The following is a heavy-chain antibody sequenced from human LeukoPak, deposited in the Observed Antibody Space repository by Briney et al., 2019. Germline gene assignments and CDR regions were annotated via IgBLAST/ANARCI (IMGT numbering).Heavy chain of an antibody. Sequence: PSETLSLTCTVSGGSFSRYYWSWIRQPPGKGLEWIGYVYYSGSTNYNPSLKSRATISVDTSKTQFSLKLGSVTAADTAVYYCASGGDMRYFDYWGQGTLVTVSS. V-gene: IGHV4-59*01. CDR3: ASGGDMRYFDY. CDR2: VYYSGST. CDR1: GGSFSRYY. D-gene: IGHD2-21*02. J-gene: IGHJ4*02.